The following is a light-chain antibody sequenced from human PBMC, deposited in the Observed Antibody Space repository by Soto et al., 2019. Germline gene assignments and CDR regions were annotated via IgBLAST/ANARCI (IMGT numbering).Light chain of an antibody. J-gene: IGKJ1*01. CDR3: QQYGSSGT. CDR2: GAS. Sequence: EIVMTQSPATLSVSPGERATLFCRASQSVSSNLAWYQQKPGQAPRLLIYGASSRATGIPARFSGSGSGTDFTLTISRLEPEDFAVYYCQQYGSSGTFGQGTKVDIK. CDR1: QSVSSN. V-gene: IGKV3-20*01.